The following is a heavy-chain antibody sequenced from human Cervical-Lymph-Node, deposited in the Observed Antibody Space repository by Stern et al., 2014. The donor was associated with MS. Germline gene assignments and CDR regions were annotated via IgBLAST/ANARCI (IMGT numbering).Heavy chain of an antibody. V-gene: IGHV5-51*01. CDR2: VYPGDSDT. D-gene: IGHD2-15*01. CDR1: GYNFSNYW. CDR3: ARLDCSGGSCDSGDFDY. J-gene: IGHJ4*02. Sequence: EVQLVESGAEVKRPGESLKISCKGSGYNFSNYWIAWVRQMHGKGLEWMGIVYPGDSDTRYSPPFQGPVTTSDDKSITTAFLQWSSLKASDTAMYFCARLDCSGGSCDSGDFDYWGQGTLVTVSS.